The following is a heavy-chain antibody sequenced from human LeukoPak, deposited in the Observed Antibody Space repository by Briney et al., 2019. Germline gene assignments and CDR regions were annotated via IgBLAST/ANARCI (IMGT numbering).Heavy chain of an antibody. CDR1: GASISSYY. CDR3: ARVDCSSTSCHYNWNDGPSGAFDI. Sequence: SETLSLTCTVSGASISSYYWSWIRHPAGKGLEWIGRIYTSGSTNYNPSLKSRVTMSVDTSKNQFSLKLSSVTAADTAVYYCARVDCSSTSCHYNWNDGPSGAFDIWGQGTMVTVSS. D-gene: IGHD2-2*01. V-gene: IGHV4-4*07. CDR2: IYTSGST. J-gene: IGHJ3*02.